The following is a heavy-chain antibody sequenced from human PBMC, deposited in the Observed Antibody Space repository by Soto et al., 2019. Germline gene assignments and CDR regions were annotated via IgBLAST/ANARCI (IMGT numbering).Heavy chain of an antibody. CDR3: ASALIVVVPAALLDAFDI. Sequence: EVQLVESGGGLVQPGGSLRLSCAASGFTFSSYWMSWVRQAPGKGLEWVANIKQDGSEKYYVDSVKGRFTISRDNAKNSLYLQMNSLRAEDTAVYYCASALIVVVPAALLDAFDILGQGTMVTVSS. V-gene: IGHV3-7*01. J-gene: IGHJ3*02. CDR2: IKQDGSEK. CDR1: GFTFSSYW. D-gene: IGHD2-2*02.